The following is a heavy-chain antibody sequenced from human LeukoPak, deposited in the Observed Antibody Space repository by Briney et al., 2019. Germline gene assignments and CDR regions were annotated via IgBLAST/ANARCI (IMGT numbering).Heavy chain of an antibody. D-gene: IGHD3-10*02. CDR3: AELGITMIGGV. V-gene: IGHV3-64*01. J-gene: IGHJ6*04. CDR1: GFTFSSHA. CDR2: ITSNGGTT. Sequence: GGSLRLSCVVSGFTFSSHAVHWVRQAPGKGLEYVSAITSNGGTTYYANSVKGRFTISRDNAKNSLYLQMNSLRAEDTAVYYCAELGITMIGGVWGKGTTVTISS.